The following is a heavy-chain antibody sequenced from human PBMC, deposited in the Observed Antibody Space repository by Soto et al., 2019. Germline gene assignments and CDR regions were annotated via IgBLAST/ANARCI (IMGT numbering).Heavy chain of an antibody. CDR2: IYWSDEK. CDR1: GFSLTTGVG. D-gene: IGHD3-10*01. Sequence: QITLKESGPTLVRPTQTLTLTCTFSGFSLTTGVGVTWIRQPPGKAPEWLALIYWSDEKRYSPSLKSRLTITKHTPKKQVVLIMTNVDPVDTATYYCAHRRHREDYGRSNYYIDSWGQGTLVTASS. CDR3: AHRRHREDYGRSNYYIDS. J-gene: IGHJ4*02. V-gene: IGHV2-5*01.